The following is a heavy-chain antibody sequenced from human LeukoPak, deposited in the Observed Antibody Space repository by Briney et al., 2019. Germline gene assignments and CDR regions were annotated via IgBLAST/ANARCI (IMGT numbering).Heavy chain of an antibody. D-gene: IGHD1-26*01. CDR1: GFTFRNYA. CDR2: ISGSGGNT. J-gene: IGHJ4*02. CDR3: AKEKGQWESPDY. V-gene: IGHV3-23*01. Sequence: GGSLRLSCAASGFTFRNYAMNWVRQAPGKGLEWVSAISGSGGNTYYADSVKGRFTISRDNSKNTLFLQMDSLTSEDTALYYCAKEKGQWESPDYWGQGTLVTVSS.